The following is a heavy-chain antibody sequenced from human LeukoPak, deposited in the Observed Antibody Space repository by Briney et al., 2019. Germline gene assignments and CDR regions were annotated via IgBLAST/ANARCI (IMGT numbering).Heavy chain of an antibody. V-gene: IGHV1-2*02. CDR3: ARDRPGYSSNFDH. CDR1: GYTFTSYG. Sequence: GASVKVSCKASGYTFTSYGITWVRQAPGQGLEWMGWINPKSGGTNYAQKFQGRVTMTRDTSISTAYMELSGLRSDDTALYYCARDRPGYSSNFDHWGQGTLVTVSS. J-gene: IGHJ4*02. CDR2: INPKSGGT. D-gene: IGHD5-18*01.